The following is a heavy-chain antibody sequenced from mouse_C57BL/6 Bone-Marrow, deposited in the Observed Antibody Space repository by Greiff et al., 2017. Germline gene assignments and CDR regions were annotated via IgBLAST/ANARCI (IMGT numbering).Heavy chain of an antibody. CDR2: IDPENGDT. V-gene: IGHV14-4*01. CDR3: TLLWSFAY. J-gene: IGHJ3*01. D-gene: IGHD2-1*01. Sequence: EVQVVESGAELVRPGASVKLSCTASGFNIKDDYMPWVKQRPEQGLEWIGWIDPENGDTEYASKFQGKATITADTSSNTAYLQLSSLTSEDTAVYYCTLLWSFAYWGQGTLVTVSA. CDR1: GFNIKDDY.